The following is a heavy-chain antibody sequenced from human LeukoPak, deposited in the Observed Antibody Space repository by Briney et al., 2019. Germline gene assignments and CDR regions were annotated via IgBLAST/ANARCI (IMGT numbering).Heavy chain of an antibody. D-gene: IGHD6-13*01. J-gene: IGHJ4*02. CDR3: ARSAAAGTFFDY. CDR2: ISSSSSYI. V-gene: IGHV3-21*01. CDR1: GFTFSSYS. Sequence: PGRSLRLSCAASGFTFSSYSMNWVRQAPGKGLEWVSSISSSSSYIYYADSVKGRFTISRDNAKNSLYLQMNSLRAEDTAVYYCARSAAAGTFFDYWGQGTLVTVSS.